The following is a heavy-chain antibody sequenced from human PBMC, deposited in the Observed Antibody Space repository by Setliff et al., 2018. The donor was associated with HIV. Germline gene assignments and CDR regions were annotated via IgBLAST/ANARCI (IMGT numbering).Heavy chain of an antibody. J-gene: IGHJ6*02. CDR2: INAGDDNT. D-gene: IGHD3-22*01. Sequence: ASVKVSCKAFGYTFSTNAIHWVRQAPGQRLEWMGYINAGDDNTRYSEKFQGRVTITRDTSASTAYMELSSLRSEDTAVYYCAREIGDYYDSSGYYPPTDYYYGMDVWGQGTTVTVSS. CDR3: AREIGDYYDSSGYYPPTDYYYGMDV. V-gene: IGHV1-3*01. CDR1: GYTFSTNA.